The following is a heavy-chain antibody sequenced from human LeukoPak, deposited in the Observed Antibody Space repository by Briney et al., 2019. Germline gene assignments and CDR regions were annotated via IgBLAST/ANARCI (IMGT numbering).Heavy chain of an antibody. D-gene: IGHD1-26*01. CDR3: ARQVVGTTTIEIDYFDY. Sequence: SETLSLTCTVSGASVSSGGYYWSWIRQHPGKGLEWIGFTYYSGSTYYNPSLKSRVTISLDTSRNQFYLRLNSVTAADTAVYYCARQVVGTTTIEIDYFDYWGQGTLVTVSS. J-gene: IGHJ4*02. CDR1: GASVSSGGYY. CDR2: TYYSGST. V-gene: IGHV4-31*03.